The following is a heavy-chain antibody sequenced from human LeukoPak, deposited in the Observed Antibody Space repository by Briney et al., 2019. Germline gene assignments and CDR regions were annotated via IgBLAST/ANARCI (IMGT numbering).Heavy chain of an antibody. V-gene: IGHV3-74*01. CDR1: GFNFSTHW. D-gene: IGHD3-9*01. CDR2: INSDGSST. Sequence: GGSLRLSYAASGFNFSTHWMHWVRQVPGKGLVWVSRINSDGSSTSYADSVKGRFTISRDNAKNTLYLQMNSLRAEDTAVYYCAKGPNYDILTGWRKTHNAFDLWGQGTMVTVSS. J-gene: IGHJ3*01. CDR3: AKGPNYDILTGWRKTHNAFDL.